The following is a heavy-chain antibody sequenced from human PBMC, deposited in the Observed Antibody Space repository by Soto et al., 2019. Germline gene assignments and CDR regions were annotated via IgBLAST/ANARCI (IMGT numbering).Heavy chain of an antibody. J-gene: IGHJ4*02. Sequence: TSETLSLTCTVSGGSISSSSYYWGWIRQPPGKGLEWIGSIYYSGSTYYNPSLKSRVTISVDTSKNQFSLKLSSVTAADTAVYYCARYERGVFDYWGQGTLVTVSS. CDR2: IYYSGST. CDR1: GGSISSSSYY. V-gene: IGHV4-39*01. CDR3: ARYERGVFDY. D-gene: IGHD3-10*01.